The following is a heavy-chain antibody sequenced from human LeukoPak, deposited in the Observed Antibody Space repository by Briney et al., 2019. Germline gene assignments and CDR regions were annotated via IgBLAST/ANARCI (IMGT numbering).Heavy chain of an antibody. CDR1: GFTFSSYA. D-gene: IGHD3-22*01. CDR3: ARDTYYYDSSGYYTDY. V-gene: IGHV3-30*14. Sequence: AGGSLRLSCAASGFTFSSYAMHWVRQAPGKGLEWVAVISYDGSNKYYADSVKGRFTISRDNSKNTLYLQMNSLRAEDTAVYYCARDTYYYDSSGYYTDYWGQGTLVTVSS. J-gene: IGHJ4*02. CDR2: ISYDGSNK.